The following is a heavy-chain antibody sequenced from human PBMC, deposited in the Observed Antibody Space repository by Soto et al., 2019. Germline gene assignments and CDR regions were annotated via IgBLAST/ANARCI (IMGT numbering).Heavy chain of an antibody. CDR3: ARGKSRDAYNPLGY. D-gene: IGHD1-1*01. Sequence: LRLSCAASGFTVSSNYMSWVRQAPGKGLEWVSVIYTAGPTYYADSVKGRFTISRDESKNTLYFQMDNLRAEDTATYYCARGKSRDAYNPLGYWGPGTLVTVSS. J-gene: IGHJ4*02. V-gene: IGHV3-53*01. CDR1: GFTVSSNY. CDR2: IYTAGPT.